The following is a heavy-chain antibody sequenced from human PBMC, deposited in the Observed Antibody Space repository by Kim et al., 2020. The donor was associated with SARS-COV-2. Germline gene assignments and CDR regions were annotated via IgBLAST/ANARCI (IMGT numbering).Heavy chain of an antibody. D-gene: IGHD3-16*02. V-gene: IGHV1-46*01. CDR3: ARDRSPYEYVWGSYRSDAFDN. CDR1: GYTFTSYY. J-gene: IGHJ3*02. Sequence: ASVKVSCKASGYTFTSYYMHWVRQAPGQGLEWMGIINPSGGSTSYAQKFQGRVTMTRDTSTSTVYMELSSLSSEDTAVYYCARDRSPYEYVWGSYRSDAFDNWSQGKMVTVSS. CDR2: INPSGGST.